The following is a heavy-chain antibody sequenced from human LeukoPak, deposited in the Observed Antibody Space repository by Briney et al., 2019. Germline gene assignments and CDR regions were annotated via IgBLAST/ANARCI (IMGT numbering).Heavy chain of an antibody. D-gene: IGHD2-21*02. CDR3: ARDFTTTAAFDY. CDR2: IYSGGST. CDR1: EFSVGSNY. V-gene: IGHV3-66*01. Sequence: TGGSLRLSCAASEFSVGSNYMTWVRQAPGKGLEWVSLIYSGGSTYYADSVKGRFTISRDNAKNSLYLQMNSLRAEDTAVYYCARDFTTTAAFDYWGQGTLVTVSS. J-gene: IGHJ4*02.